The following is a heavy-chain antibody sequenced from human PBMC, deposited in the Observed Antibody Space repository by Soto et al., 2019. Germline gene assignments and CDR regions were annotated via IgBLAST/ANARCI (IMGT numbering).Heavy chain of an antibody. V-gene: IGHV4-31*03. CDR2: IYHTGKT. J-gene: IGHJ5*02. CDR1: GDAIYIGGYY. D-gene: IGHD2-2*01. Sequence: PSETLSLTCTVSGDAIYIGGYYWTWIRQHPGKGLEWIGYIYHTGKTYYNPSLESRVTMSVDTSKNQFSLKLSPVTAADTAVYYCARDGSSNANWIDPWGQGTLVTVSS. CDR3: ARDGSSNANWIDP.